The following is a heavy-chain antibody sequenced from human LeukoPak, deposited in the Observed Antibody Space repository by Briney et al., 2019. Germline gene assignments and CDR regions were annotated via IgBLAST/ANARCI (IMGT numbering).Heavy chain of an antibody. CDR2: IYYTGST. J-gene: IGHJ5*02. Sequence: SETLSLTCTVSGGSISYYYWTWIRQSPGKGLEWIAQIYYTGSTYYNPSLKRRVTISVDTSRYQFSLNLTSVTAADTVVYYCARGGTYNDILSFDPWGQGTLVTVSS. D-gene: IGHD3-9*01. CDR3: ARGGTYNDILSFDP. V-gene: IGHV4-59*01. CDR1: GGSISYYY.